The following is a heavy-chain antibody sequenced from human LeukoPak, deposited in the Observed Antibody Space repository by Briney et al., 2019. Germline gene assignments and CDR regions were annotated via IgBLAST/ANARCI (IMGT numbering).Heavy chain of an antibody. J-gene: IGHJ3*02. D-gene: IGHD1-1*01. CDR1: GGSFSGYY. Sequence: SGTLSVTCAVYGGSFSGYYWSWIRQPPGKRLEWIGEINHSGSTNYNPSLKSRVTISVDTSKNQFSLKLSSVTAADTAVYYCARVSPRMEAFDIWGQGTMVTVSS. CDR2: INHSGST. CDR3: ARVSPRMEAFDI. V-gene: IGHV4-34*01.